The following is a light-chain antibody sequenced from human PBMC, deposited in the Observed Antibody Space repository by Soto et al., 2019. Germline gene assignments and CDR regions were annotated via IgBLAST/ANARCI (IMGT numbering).Light chain of an antibody. CDR3: QEYNSDSGLN. J-gene: IGKJ4*01. CDR2: TAS. V-gene: IGKV1-5*03. Sequence: DIQMTQSPSTLSASVGDGVTITCRASQSISSWLAWYQQKPGKAPKLLIYTASNLISGVPSRFSGSGSGTEFTLTISSLQPDDFATYYCQEYNSDSGLNFGGGTKVEIK. CDR1: QSISSW.